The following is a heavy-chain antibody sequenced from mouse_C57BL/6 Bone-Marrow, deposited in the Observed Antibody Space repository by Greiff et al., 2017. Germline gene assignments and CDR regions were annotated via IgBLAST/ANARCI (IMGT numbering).Heavy chain of an antibody. V-gene: IGHV5-4*01. CDR2: ISDGGSYN. Sequence: DVHLVESGGGLVKPGGSLKLSCAASGFTFSSYAMSWVRQTPEKRLEWVATISDGGSYNYYPDNVKGRFTISSDNAKNNLYLQMSHLTSEDTAMYYCARIYYYGLFDYWGQGTTLTVSS. CDR1: GFTFSSYA. CDR3: ARIYYYGLFDY. J-gene: IGHJ2*01. D-gene: IGHD1-1*01.